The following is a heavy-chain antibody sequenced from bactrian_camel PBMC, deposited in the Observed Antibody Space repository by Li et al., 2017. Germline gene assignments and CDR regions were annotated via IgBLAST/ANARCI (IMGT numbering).Heavy chain of an antibody. V-gene: IGHV3S31*01. J-gene: IGHJ4*01. CDR2: VNSGGDIT. CDR1: GFTFSSYA. D-gene: IGHD4*01. Sequence: VQLVESGGGLAQPGGSLRLSCAASGFTFSSYAMSWVRQAPGKGLEWVSAVNSGGDITYYVDSVKGRFTISRDNVKNTLYLQMNNLKPDDTAMYYCAAAWCPDLEGSRDDYDMLPRFMGQGTQVTVS.